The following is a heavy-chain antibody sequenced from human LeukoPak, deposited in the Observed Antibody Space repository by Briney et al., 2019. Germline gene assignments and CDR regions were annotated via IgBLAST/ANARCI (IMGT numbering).Heavy chain of an antibody. V-gene: IGHV3-48*03. CDR1: GFTFSSYE. Sequence: PGGSLRLSCAASGFTFSSYEMNWVRQAPGKGLEWVSYISSSGSTIYYADSVKGRFTISRDNAKNSLYLQMNSLRAEDTAVYYCARDMLRDFDWLFGIDYWGQGTLVTVSS. CDR2: ISSSGSTI. CDR3: ARDMLRDFDWLFGIDY. J-gene: IGHJ4*02. D-gene: IGHD3-9*01.